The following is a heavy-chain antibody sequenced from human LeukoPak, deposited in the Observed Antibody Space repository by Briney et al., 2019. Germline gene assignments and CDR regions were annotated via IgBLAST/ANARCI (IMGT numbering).Heavy chain of an antibody. V-gene: IGHV1-69*13. D-gene: IGHD5-24*01. CDR3: ARDPRDGYNYNDY. Sequence: ASVKVSCKASGGTFSSYAISWVRQAPGQGLEWMGGIIPIFGTANYAQKFQGRVTITADESTSTAYMELSSLRSEDTAVYYCARDPRDGYNYNDYWGQGTLVTVSS. CDR2: IIPIFGTA. J-gene: IGHJ4*02. CDR1: GGTFSSYA.